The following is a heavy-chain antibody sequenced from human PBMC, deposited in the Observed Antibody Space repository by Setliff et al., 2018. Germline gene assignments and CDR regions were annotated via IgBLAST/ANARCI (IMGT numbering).Heavy chain of an antibody. J-gene: IGHJ4*02. D-gene: IGHD1-7*01. CDR1: GGSISSGSYY. CDR2: IYTSGST. V-gene: IGHV4-61*02. Sequence: SETLSLTCTVSGGSISSGSYYWSWIRQPAGKGLEWIGRIYTSGSTNYNPSLKSRVTISVDKSKNQFSLKLSSVTAADTAVYYCARLRTGTIDYWGQGTLVTVSS. CDR3: ARLRTGTIDY.